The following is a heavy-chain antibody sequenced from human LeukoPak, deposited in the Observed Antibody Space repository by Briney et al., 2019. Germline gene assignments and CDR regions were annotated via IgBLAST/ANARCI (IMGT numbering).Heavy chain of an antibody. CDR2: ISGSGART. D-gene: IGHD4-23*01. Sequence: PGRSLRLSCAASGFTFSRYDMSWVRQAPGKGPEWVSSISGSGARTYYADSVKGRFTISRDNSKNTLYLQMNNLRADDTAIYYCTNGLCCGDYGGYWGPGTLVTVSS. V-gene: IGHV3-23*01. CDR3: TNGLCCGDYGGY. J-gene: IGHJ4*02. CDR1: GFTFSRYD.